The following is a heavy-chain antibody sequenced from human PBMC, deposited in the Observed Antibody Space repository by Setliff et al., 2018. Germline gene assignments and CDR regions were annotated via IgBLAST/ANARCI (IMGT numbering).Heavy chain of an antibody. CDR3: AKDTYYYDSSGYYVFDY. CDR1: GFSFSNYA. Sequence: GGSLRLSCAASGFSFSNYAMHWVRQAPGKGLEWVAVISYDGINKYYADSVRGRFTISRDNSKNTLYLQMNSLRPEDTAVYYSAKDTYYYDSSGYYVFDYWGQGTLVTVSS. D-gene: IGHD3-22*01. V-gene: IGHV3-30*01. J-gene: IGHJ4*02. CDR2: ISYDGINK.